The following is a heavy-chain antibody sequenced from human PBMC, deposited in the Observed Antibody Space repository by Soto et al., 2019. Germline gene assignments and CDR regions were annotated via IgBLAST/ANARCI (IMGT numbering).Heavy chain of an antibody. J-gene: IGHJ4*02. Sequence: SETLSLTCAVYGGSFSGYYWSWIRQPPGKGLEWIGEINHSGSTNYNPSLKSRVTISVDTSKNQFSLKLSSVTAADTAVYYCATVDYYDSSGYPDYWGQGTLVTVSS. CDR1: GGSFSGYY. CDR3: ATVDYYDSSGYPDY. D-gene: IGHD3-22*01. V-gene: IGHV4-34*01. CDR2: INHSGST.